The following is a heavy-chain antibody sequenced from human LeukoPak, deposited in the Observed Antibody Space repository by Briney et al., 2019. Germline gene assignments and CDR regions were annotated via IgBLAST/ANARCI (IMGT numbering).Heavy chain of an antibody. D-gene: IGHD7-27*01. CDR2: INPNSGGT. CDR3: ARVRAQTGDQLDY. J-gene: IGHJ4*02. V-gene: IGHV1-2*02. Sequence: ASVKVSCKASGGTFSSYAISWVRQAPGQELGWMGWINPNSGGTNYAQKFQGRVTMTRDTSISTAYMELSRLRSDDTAVYYCARVRAQTGDQLDYWGQGTLVTVSS. CDR1: GGTFSSYA.